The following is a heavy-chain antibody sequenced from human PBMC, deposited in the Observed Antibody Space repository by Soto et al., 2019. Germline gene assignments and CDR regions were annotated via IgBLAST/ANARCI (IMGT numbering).Heavy chain of an antibody. CDR2: IWYDGSNK. CDR1: GFTFSRYG. J-gene: IGHJ6*02. Sequence: QVQLVESGGGVVQPGRSLRLSCAASGFTFSRYGMHWVRQAPGKGLEWVAVIWYDGSNKYYADSVKGRFTISRDNSKNTLYLEMNSLRAEDKAVYYCAREVWSGYRGGDYYGIDVWGQGTTVTVSS. V-gene: IGHV3-33*01. CDR3: AREVWSGYRGGDYYGIDV. D-gene: IGHD3-3*01.